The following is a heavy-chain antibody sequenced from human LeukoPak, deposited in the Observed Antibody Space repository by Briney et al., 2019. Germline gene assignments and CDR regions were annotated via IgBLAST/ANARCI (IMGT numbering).Heavy chain of an antibody. CDR3: AKELRGYSYGLRNNWFDP. V-gene: IGHV3-30*18. CDR2: ISYDGSNK. J-gene: IGHJ5*02. Sequence: GRSLRLSCAASGFTFSSYGMHWVRQAPGKGLEWVAVISYDGSNKYYADSVKGRFTISRDNSKNTLYLQMNSLRAEDTAVYYCAKELRGYSYGLRNNWFDPWGQGTLVTVSS. CDR1: GFTFSSYG. D-gene: IGHD5-18*01.